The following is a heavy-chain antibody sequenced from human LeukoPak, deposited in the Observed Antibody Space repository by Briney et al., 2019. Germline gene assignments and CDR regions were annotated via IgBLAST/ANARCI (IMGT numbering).Heavy chain of an antibody. Sequence: SETLSLTCTVSGGSISSSSYYWGWIRQPPGKGLEWIGSIYYSGSTYYNPSLKSRVTISVDTSKNQFSLKLSSVTAADTAVYYCARSSPAHDAFDIWGQGTMVTVSS. CDR3: ARSSPAHDAFDI. D-gene: IGHD2-2*01. V-gene: IGHV4-39*01. CDR1: GGSISSSSYY. J-gene: IGHJ3*02. CDR2: IYYSGST.